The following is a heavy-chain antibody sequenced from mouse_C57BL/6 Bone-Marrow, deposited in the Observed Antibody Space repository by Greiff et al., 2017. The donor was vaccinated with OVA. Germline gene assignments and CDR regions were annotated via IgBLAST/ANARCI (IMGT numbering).Heavy chain of an antibody. V-gene: IGHV5-6*01. CDR1: GFTFSSYG. CDR2: ISSGGSYT. J-gene: IGHJ3*01. D-gene: IGHD2-5*01. CDR3: ARTYYSNYGFAY. Sequence: EVKLVESGGDLVKPGGSLKLSCAASGFTFSSYGMSWVRQTPDKRLEWVATISSGGSYTYYPDSVKGRFTISRDNAKNTLYLQMSSLKSEDTAMYYCARTYYSNYGFAYWGQGTLVTVSA.